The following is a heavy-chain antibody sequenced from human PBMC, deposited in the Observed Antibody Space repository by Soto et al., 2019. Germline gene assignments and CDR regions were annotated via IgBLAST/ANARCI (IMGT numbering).Heavy chain of an antibody. CDR3: ARVRVPPFFRRSSTSCDDY. V-gene: IGHV1-18*01. CDR1: GYTFTSYG. CDR2: ISAYNGNT. J-gene: IGHJ4*02. D-gene: IGHD2-2*01. Sequence: GASVKVSCKASGYTFTSYGISWVRQAPGQGLEWMGWISAYNGNTNYAQKLQGRVTMTTDTSTSTAYMQLRSLRSDDTAVYYCARVRVPPFFRRSSTSCDDYWGQGTLVTVSS.